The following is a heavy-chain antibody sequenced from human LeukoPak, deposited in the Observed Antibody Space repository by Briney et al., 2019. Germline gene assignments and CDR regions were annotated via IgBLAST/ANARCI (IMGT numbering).Heavy chain of an antibody. CDR2: TYYTSKWNN. CDR1: GDSVSSNSVA. V-gene: IGHV6-1*01. Sequence: SQTLSLTCAISGDSVSSNSVAWNWFRQSPSRGLQWLGRTYYTSKWNNDYAVSAQSRIAVNPDTSKNQFSLHLNSVTPEDTAVYYCARQAYRRFDPWGQGTLVTVSS. J-gene: IGHJ5*02. CDR3: ARQAYRRFDP.